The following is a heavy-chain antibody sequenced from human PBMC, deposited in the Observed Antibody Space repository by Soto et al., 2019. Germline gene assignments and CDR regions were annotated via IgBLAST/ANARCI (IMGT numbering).Heavy chain of an antibody. D-gene: IGHD2-15*01. V-gene: IGHV3-30-3*01. CDR1: GFTFSSYA. CDR2: ISYDGSNK. J-gene: IGHJ5*02. Sequence: QVQLVESGGGVVQPGRSLRLSCAASGFTFSSYAMHWVRQAPGKGLEWVAVISYDGSNKYYADSGKGRFTISRDNSKNALDLQMNSLRAEDTAVYYCAIELGYCSGGSCYSYWFAPWCQGTLVTVSS. CDR3: AIELGYCSGGSCYSYWFAP.